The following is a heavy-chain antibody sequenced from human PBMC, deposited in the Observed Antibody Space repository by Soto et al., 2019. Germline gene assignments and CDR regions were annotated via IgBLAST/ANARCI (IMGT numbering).Heavy chain of an antibody. D-gene: IGHD4-17*01. V-gene: IGHV5-51*01. Sequence: HAESLTSCCEDSGYTFVMYWIVWVLHMPGKGLEWMGTIYPGDSDTRYSPSFEGQVTISADESINTAYLQWSSLQPSDTAVYYCVRPLGLPSNYGVDVWGQGTAVTVSS. CDR3: VRPLGLPSNYGVDV. CDR2: IYPGDSDT. CDR1: GYTFVMYW. J-gene: IGHJ6*01.